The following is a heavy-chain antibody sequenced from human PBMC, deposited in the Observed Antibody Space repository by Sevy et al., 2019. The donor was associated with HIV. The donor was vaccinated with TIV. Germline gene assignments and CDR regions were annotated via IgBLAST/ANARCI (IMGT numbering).Heavy chain of an antibody. CDR3: VRDRRLYDSTTNLSGA. Sequence: GGSLRLSCVASGFTFSDYYMSWIRQAPGKGLEWVSYITSSGNYRNYVDSVKGRFTISRDNDKNALYLQMNSLRVEDTAVYYCVRDRRLYDSTTNLSGAWGQGTLVTVSS. D-gene: IGHD3-22*01. CDR1: GFTFSDYY. J-gene: IGHJ5*02. CDR2: ITSSGNYR. V-gene: IGHV3-11*06.